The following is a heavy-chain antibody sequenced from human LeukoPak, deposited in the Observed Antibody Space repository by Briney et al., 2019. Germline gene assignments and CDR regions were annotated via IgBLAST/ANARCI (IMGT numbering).Heavy chain of an antibody. CDR3: AKAFRYYYDSSGYRHAFDI. Sequence: PGGSLRLSCAACGFTFSSYWMHWVRQAPGKGLVWVSRINSDGSSTSYADSVKGRFTISRDNSKNTLYLQMNSLRAEDTAVYYCAKAFRYYYDSSGYRHAFDIWGQGTMVTVSS. CDR1: GFTFSSYW. V-gene: IGHV3-74*01. D-gene: IGHD3-22*01. CDR2: INSDGSST. J-gene: IGHJ3*02.